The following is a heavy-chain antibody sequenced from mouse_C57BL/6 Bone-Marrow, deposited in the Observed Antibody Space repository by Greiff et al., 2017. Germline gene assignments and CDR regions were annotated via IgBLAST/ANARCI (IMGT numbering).Heavy chain of an antibody. CDR2: IYPRSGNT. CDR3: ARLREILPYSVAMDY. D-gene: IGHD5-5*01. V-gene: IGHV1-81*01. CDR1: GYTFTGYG. J-gene: IGHJ4*01. Sequence: VVESGAELARPGASVKLSCKASGYTFTGYGISWVKQRTGQGLEWIGEIYPRSGNTYYNEKFKGKATLTADKSSSTAYMALRSLTSEDSAVYFCARLREILPYSVAMDYWGQGTSVTVSS.